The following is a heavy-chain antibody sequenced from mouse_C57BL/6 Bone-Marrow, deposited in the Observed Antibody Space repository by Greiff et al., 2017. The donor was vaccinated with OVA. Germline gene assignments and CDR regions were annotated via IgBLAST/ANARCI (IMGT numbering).Heavy chain of an antibody. D-gene: IGHD1-1*01. CDR1: GFSLTSYG. V-gene: IGHV2-2*01. Sequence: VQLVESGPGLVQPSQSLSITCTVSGFSLTSYGVHWVRQSPGKGLEWLGVIWSGGSTDYNAAFISRLSISKDNSKSQVFFKMNSLQADDTAIYYCARKKGSSYYGSLDVWGTGTTVTVSS. CDR2: IWSGGST. CDR3: ARKKGSSYYGSLDV. J-gene: IGHJ1*03.